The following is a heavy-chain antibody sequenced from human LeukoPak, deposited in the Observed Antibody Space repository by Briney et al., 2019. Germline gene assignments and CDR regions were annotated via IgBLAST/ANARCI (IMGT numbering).Heavy chain of an antibody. CDR2: ISAASWGI. Sequence: PGGSLRLSCAASGFTFSIYSMTWVRQAPGKGLEWISHISAASWGIKYADSVKGRFTISRDNAKQSLFLQMNSLRVEDLGVYYCARGRRWLQPLDYWGQGTLVTVSS. CDR1: GFTFSIYS. D-gene: IGHD5-24*01. J-gene: IGHJ4*02. V-gene: IGHV3-48*04. CDR3: ARGRRWLQPLDY.